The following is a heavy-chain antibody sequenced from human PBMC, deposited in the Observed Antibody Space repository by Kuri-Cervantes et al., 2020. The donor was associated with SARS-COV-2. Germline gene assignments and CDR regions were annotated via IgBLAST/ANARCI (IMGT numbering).Heavy chain of an antibody. J-gene: IGHJ4*02. CDR3: ARIQATTVIADY. V-gene: IGHV2-70*11. D-gene: IGHD4-11*01. Sequence: SGPTLVKPTQTLTLTCTFSGFPLSTSGMCVSWIRQPPGKALEWLARIDWDDDKYYSTSLKTRLTISKDTSKNQVVLTMTNMDPVDTGTYYCARIQATTVIADYWGQGSLVTVSS. CDR2: IDWDDDK. CDR1: GFPLSTSGMC.